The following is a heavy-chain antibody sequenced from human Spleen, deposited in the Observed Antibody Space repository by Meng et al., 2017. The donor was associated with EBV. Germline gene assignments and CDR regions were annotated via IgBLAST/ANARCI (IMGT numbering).Heavy chain of an antibody. CDR2: IYHTEST. V-gene: IGHV4-4*02. CDR1: GGAISSSYV. CDR3: ARVAVGDFSSSWTYLDS. J-gene: IGHJ4*02. Sequence: QGQLQESCPVLVKPSGTLSLPCVGRGGAISSSYVWRWVRQPPGKGLEWIGEIYHTESTNYNPSLKSRVTISLDKSKNQLSLKLSSMTAADTAVYYCARVAVGDFSSSWTYLDSWGQGTLVTVSS. D-gene: IGHD6-13*01.